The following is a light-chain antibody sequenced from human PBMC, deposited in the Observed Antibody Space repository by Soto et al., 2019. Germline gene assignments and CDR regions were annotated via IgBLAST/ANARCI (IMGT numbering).Light chain of an antibody. CDR1: SSDVGGYNY. CDR3: SSFAGNNNLV. J-gene: IGLJ2*01. Sequence: QSALTQPPSASGSPGQAVTISCTGTSSDVGGYNYVSWYQQHPGKAPKLMISEVSKRPSGVPDRFSGSKSGNTASLTVSGLQAEDEADYYCSSFAGNNNLVFGGGTQXTV. V-gene: IGLV2-8*01. CDR2: EVS.